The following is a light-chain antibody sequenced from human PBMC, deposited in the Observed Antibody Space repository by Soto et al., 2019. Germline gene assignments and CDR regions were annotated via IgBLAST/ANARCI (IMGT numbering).Light chain of an antibody. CDR2: DAS. CDR3: QQRSNWPPSIT. V-gene: IGKV3-11*01. J-gene: IGKJ5*01. CDR1: QSVSSN. Sequence: EIVMTQSPATLSVSPWERATLSCRASQSVSSNLAWYQQKPGQAPRLLIYDASNRATGVPARFSGSGSGTDFTLTISSLEPEDFAVYYCQQRSNWPPSITFGQGTRLEIK.